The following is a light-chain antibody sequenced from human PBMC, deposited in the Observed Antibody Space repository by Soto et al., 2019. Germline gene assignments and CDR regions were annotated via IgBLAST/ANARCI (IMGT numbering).Light chain of an antibody. CDR3: CSYAGSYIFYV. CDR1: SSDVGGYNY. J-gene: IGLJ1*01. V-gene: IGLV2-11*01. CDR2: DVS. Sequence: QSALTQPRSVSGSPGQSVTISCTGTSSDVGGYNYVSWYQHHPGKAPKLMIYDVSKRPSGVPDRFSGSKSGNTASLTISGLQAEDEADYYCCSYAGSYIFYVFGTGTKVTVL.